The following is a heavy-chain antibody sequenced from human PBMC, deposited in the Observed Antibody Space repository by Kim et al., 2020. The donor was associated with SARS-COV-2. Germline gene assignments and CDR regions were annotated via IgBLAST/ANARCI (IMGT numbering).Heavy chain of an antibody. V-gene: IGHV3-73*01. D-gene: IGHD2-8*01. Sequence: GGSLRLSCAASGFTFSDSGIHWVRQASGKGLEWVGRIRSKVDNYATIYAASVKGRFSISRDDSKNMAYLQMNSLKTEDTALYYCSSYVGVGYPVLWGQGILVTVSS. CDR2: IRSKVDNYAT. CDR3: SSYVGVGYPVL. J-gene: IGHJ4*02. CDR1: GFTFSDSG.